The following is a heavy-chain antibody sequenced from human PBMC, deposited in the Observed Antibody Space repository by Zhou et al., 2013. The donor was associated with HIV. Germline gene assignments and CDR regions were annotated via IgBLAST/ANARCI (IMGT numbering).Heavy chain of an antibody. V-gene: IGHV1-69*14. J-gene: IGHJ5*02. Sequence: QVQLVQSGAEVKKPGSSVRVSCRPSESIFNSYAITWVRQAPGQGLEWMGGIIPLFATATYSQKLQGRVTITSDTSASTVYMDLRSLTSDDTAVYYCAREYSSSSFKYLNPWGQGSPVTVSS. CDR1: ESIFNSYA. CDR3: AREYSSSSFKYLNP. CDR2: IIPLFATA. D-gene: IGHD6-6*01.